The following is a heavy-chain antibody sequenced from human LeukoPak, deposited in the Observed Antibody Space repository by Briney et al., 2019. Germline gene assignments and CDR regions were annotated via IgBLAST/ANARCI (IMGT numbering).Heavy chain of an antibody. CDR2: IYYSGST. CDR1: GGSISSGGYY. D-gene: IGHD2-21*02. CDR3: ARHANCGGDCQVDY. V-gene: IGHV4-61*08. J-gene: IGHJ4*02. Sequence: SETLSLTCTVSGGSISSGGYYWSWIRQPPGKGLEWIGYIYYSGSTNYNPSLKSRVTISVDTSKNQFSLKLSSVTAADTAVYYCARHANCGGDCQVDYWGQGTLVTVSS.